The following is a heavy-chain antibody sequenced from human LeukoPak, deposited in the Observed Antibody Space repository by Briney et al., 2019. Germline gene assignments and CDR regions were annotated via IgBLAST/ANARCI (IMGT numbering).Heavy chain of an antibody. CDR2: INPNSGGT. D-gene: IGHD5-12*01. CDR3: ARGQGYYYLYYYMDV. V-gene: IGHV1-2*02. Sequence: ASVKVSCKASGYTFTGYYMHWVRQAPGQGLEWMGWINPNSGGTNYAQKFQGRVTMTRDTSISTAYMELSRLRSDDTAVYYCARGQGYYYLYYYMDVWGKGTTVTVSS. J-gene: IGHJ6*03. CDR1: GYTFTGYY.